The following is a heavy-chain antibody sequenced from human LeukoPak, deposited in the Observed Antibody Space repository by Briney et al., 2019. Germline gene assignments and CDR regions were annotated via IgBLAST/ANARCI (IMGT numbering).Heavy chain of an antibody. CDR3: ARIGYDSSAYYFDS. J-gene: IGHJ4*02. CDR2: IYYSGST. CDR1: GGSISSSSYY. V-gene: IGHV4-61*01. D-gene: IGHD3-22*01. Sequence: SETLSLTCTVSGGSISSSSYYWSWIRQPPGKGLEWIGYIYYSGSTNYNPSLKSRVTISVDTSKNQFSLKLSSVTAADTAVYYCARIGYDSSAYYFDSWGQGTLVTVSS.